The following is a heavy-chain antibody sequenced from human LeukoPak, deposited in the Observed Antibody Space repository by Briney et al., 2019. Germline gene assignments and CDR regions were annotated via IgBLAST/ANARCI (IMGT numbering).Heavy chain of an antibody. V-gene: IGHV3-53*01. CDR1: GFTVSSNY. Sequence: GGSLRLSCAASGFTVSSNYMTWVRQAPGKGLEWVSIIYTGGTTYYADSVKGRFTISRDNSMNTLFLQMSSLRAEDTAIYYCAKELTERWLIDAFDIWGQGTVVTVSS. CDR2: IYTGGTT. D-gene: IGHD5-24*01. J-gene: IGHJ3*02. CDR3: AKELTERWLIDAFDI.